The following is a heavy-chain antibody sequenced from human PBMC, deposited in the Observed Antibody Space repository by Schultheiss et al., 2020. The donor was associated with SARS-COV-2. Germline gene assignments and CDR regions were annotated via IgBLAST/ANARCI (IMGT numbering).Heavy chain of an antibody. V-gene: IGHV3-64*04. J-gene: IGHJ6*02. Sequence: GGSLRLSFAASGFTFDDYGMSWVRQAPGKGLEYVSAISSNGGSTYYADSVKGRFTISRDNSKNTLYLQMNSLRLEDTAVYYCAKIFVVVVAANGMDVWGQGTTVTVSS. D-gene: IGHD2-15*01. CDR3: AKIFVVVVAANGMDV. CDR2: ISSNGGST. CDR1: GFTFDDYG.